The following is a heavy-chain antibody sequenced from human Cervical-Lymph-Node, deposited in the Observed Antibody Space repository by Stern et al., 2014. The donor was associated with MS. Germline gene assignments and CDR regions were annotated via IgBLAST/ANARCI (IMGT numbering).Heavy chain of an antibody. Sequence: QVTLRESGPVLVKPTETLTLTCTVSGFSLSNARMGVSWIRQPPGKALECLAHIFSNDEKSYSTSLKSRLTISKDTSKSQVVLTMTNMDPVDTATYYCARIVVVPAAMRHFDYWGQGTLVTVSS. CDR1: GFSLSNARMG. J-gene: IGHJ4*02. D-gene: IGHD2-2*01. CDR3: ARIVVVPAAMRHFDY. V-gene: IGHV2-26*01. CDR2: IFSNDEK.